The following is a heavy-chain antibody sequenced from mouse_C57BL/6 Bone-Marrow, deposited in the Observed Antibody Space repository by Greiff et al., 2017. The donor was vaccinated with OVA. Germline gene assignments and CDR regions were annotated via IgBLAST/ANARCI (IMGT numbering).Heavy chain of an antibody. J-gene: IGHJ3*01. D-gene: IGHD1-1*01. Sequence: EVKLVESGGGLVKPGGSLKLSCAASGFTFSDSGMHWVRQAPEKGLEWVAYISSGSSTIYYADTVKGRFTISRDNAKNTLFLQMTSLRSEDTAMYYCAIITTVAYWGQGTLVTVSA. CDR1: GFTFSDSG. CDR2: ISSGSSTI. V-gene: IGHV5-17*01. CDR3: AIITTVAY.